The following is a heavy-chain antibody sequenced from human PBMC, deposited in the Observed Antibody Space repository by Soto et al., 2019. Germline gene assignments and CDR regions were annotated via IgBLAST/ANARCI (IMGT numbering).Heavy chain of an antibody. J-gene: IGHJ2*01. CDR2: INSGSSYI. V-gene: IGHV3-21*01. CDR1: GFTFSRYS. Sequence: EVQLVESGGGLVKPGGSLRLSCAASGFTFSRYSMNWVRQTPGKGLEWVSSINSGSSYISYADAVKGRFTISRDNAKNSRYLQMNSLRAEDTAVYYCARETYYYASGSYRYFDLWGRCTLVTVSS. D-gene: IGHD3-10*01. CDR3: ARETYYYASGSYRYFDL.